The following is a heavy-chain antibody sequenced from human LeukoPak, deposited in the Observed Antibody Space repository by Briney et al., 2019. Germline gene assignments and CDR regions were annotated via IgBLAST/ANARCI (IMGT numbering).Heavy chain of an antibody. CDR3: ARGGAITMVRGVIFR. CDR1: GFTFSSYG. J-gene: IGHJ4*02. Sequence: GGSLRLSCAASGFTFSSYGMNWVRQAPGKGLEWVSYISSSGSTIYYADSVKGRFTISRDNAKNSLYLQMNSLRAEDTAVYYCARGGAITMVRGVIFRWGQGTLVTVSS. V-gene: IGHV3-48*03. D-gene: IGHD3-10*01. CDR2: ISSSGSTI.